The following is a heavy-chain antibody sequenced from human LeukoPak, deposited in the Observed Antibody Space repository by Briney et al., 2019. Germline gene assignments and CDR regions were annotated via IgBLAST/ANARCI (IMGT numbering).Heavy chain of an antibody. Sequence: NPSETLSLTCAVYGGSFSGYYWSWIRQPPGKRLEWIGEINHSGSTNYNPSLKSRVTISVDTSKNQFSLKLSSVTAADTAVYYCASGYDSSGYYRDYWGQGTLVTVSS. CDR3: ASGYDSSGYYRDY. V-gene: IGHV4-34*01. D-gene: IGHD3-22*01. CDR2: INHSGST. J-gene: IGHJ4*02. CDR1: GGSFSGYY.